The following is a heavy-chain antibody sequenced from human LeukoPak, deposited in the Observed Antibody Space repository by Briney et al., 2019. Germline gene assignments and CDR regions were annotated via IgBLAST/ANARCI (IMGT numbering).Heavy chain of an antibody. CDR3: ARSYGDYVGSYYYYYMDV. Sequence: ASVKVSCKASGGTFSSYAISWVRQAPGQGLEWMGRIIPIFGTANYAQKFQGRVTITTDESTSTAYMDLSSLRSEDTAVYYCARSYGDYVGSYYYYYMDVWGKGTTVTVSS. CDR1: GGTFSSYA. V-gene: IGHV1-69*05. D-gene: IGHD4-17*01. CDR2: IIPIFGTA. J-gene: IGHJ6*03.